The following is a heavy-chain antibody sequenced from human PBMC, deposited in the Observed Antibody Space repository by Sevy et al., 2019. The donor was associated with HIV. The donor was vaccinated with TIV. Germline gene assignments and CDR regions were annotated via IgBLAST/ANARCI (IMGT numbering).Heavy chain of an antibody. J-gene: IGHJ6*02. D-gene: IGHD2-2*01. CDR3: AREGIVVVPAAMQSYGMDV. Sequence: GGSLRLSCAASGFTFSSYSMNWVRQAPGKGLEWVSCISSSSSTIYYADSVKGRFTISRDNAKNSLYLQMNSLRDEDTAVYYCAREGIVVVPAAMQSYGMDVWGQGTTVTVSS. V-gene: IGHV3-48*02. CDR2: ISSSSSTI. CDR1: GFTFSSYS.